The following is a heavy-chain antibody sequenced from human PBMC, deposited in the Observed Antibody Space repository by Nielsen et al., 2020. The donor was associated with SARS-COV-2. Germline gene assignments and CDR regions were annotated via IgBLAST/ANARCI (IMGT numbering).Heavy chain of an antibody. V-gene: IGHV7-4-1*02. CDR3: ARDQASLDYDYVWGSYRAY. Sequence: ASVKVSCKASGYTFTSYAMNWVRQAPGQGLEWMGWINTTTGTPTYAQGFTGRFVFSLDTSVSTAYLQISSLKAEDTAVYYCARDQASLDYDYVWGSYRAYWGQGTLVTVSS. D-gene: IGHD3-16*02. CDR2: INTTTGTP. CDR1: GYTFTSYA. J-gene: IGHJ4*02.